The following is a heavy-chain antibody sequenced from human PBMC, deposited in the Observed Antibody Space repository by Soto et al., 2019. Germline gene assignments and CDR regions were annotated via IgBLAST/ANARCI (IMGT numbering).Heavy chain of an antibody. CDR1: GDSVSSNSAA. CDR3: AREGYNSAGYYDFSIRPNRFDY. Sequence: SQTLSLTCAISGDSVSSNSAAWNWIRQSPSRGLEWLGRTYYRSKWYNDYAVSVKSRITINPDTSKNQFSLQLNSVTPEDTAVYYCAREGYNSAGYYDFSIRPNRFDYWGQGTLVTVSS. D-gene: IGHD3-3*01. V-gene: IGHV6-1*01. J-gene: IGHJ4*02. CDR2: TYYRSKWYN.